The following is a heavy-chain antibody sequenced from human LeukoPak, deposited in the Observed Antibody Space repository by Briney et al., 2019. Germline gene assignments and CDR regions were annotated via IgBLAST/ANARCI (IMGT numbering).Heavy chain of an antibody. CDR1: GGSISSGGYY. Sequence: SETLSLTCTVSGGSISSGGYYWSWIRQHPGKGLEWIGYIYYRGSTYYNPSLKSRVTISVVTSKNQFSLKLSSVTAADTAVYYCASIVWFGDYDAFDIWGQGTMVTVSS. V-gene: IGHV4-31*03. CDR2: IYYRGST. D-gene: IGHD3-10*01. J-gene: IGHJ3*02. CDR3: ASIVWFGDYDAFDI.